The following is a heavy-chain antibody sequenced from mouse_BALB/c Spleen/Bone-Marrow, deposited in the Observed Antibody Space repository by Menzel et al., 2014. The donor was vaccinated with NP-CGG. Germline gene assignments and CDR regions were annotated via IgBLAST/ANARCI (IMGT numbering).Heavy chain of an antibody. D-gene: IGHD3-3*01. Sequence: VQRVESGPELVKPGTLVKISCKASGYSFTDYDINWVKQRPGQGLEWIGWIYPGDGSTKYNEKFKGKATLTADRSSSTAYMQLSSLTSESSAVYFCARGGIGRSLDYWGQGTSVTVFS. CDR1: GYSFTDYD. CDR2: IYPGDGST. J-gene: IGHJ4*01. V-gene: IGHV1S56*01. CDR3: ARGGIGRSLDY.